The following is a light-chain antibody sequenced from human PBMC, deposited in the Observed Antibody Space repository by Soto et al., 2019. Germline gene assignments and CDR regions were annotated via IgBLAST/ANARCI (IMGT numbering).Light chain of an antibody. CDR3: QQYYSYCA. J-gene: IGKJ1*01. CDR1: QSIGTW. V-gene: IGKV1-5*01. Sequence: DIQMTQSPSTLSASVGDRVTITCRASQSIGTWLAWYQQKPGQAPRLLIYDASSLQSGVPSRFSGGGSGSEFTLTISGLQPDDFATYYCQQYYSYCAFGQGTKVDIK. CDR2: DAS.